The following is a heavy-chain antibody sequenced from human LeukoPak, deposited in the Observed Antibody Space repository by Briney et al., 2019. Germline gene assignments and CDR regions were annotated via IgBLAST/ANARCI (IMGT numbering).Heavy chain of an antibody. CDR3: ARDLDIVAPLGY. CDR1: GGTFSGYA. D-gene: IGHD5-12*01. V-gene: IGHV1-69*13. CDR2: IIPIFGTA. J-gene: IGHJ4*02. Sequence: SVKVSCKASGGTFSGYAISWVRQAPGQGLEWMGGIIPIFGTANYAQKFQGRVTITADESTSTAYMELSSLRSEDTAVYYCARDLDIVAPLGYWGQGTLVTVSS.